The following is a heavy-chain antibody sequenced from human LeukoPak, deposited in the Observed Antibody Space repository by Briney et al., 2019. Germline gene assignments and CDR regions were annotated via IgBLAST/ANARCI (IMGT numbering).Heavy chain of an antibody. D-gene: IGHD3-22*01. CDR1: GFTFSSYA. V-gene: IGHV3-23*01. Sequence: GGSLRLSCTASGFTFSSYAMSWLRQAPGKGLEWVSSISGSGGSTYYADSVKGRFTISRDNSKNTLYLQMNSLRAEDTAVYYCAKDLLNYYDSSGYDAFDIWGQGTMVTVSS. CDR3: AKDLLNYYDSSGYDAFDI. J-gene: IGHJ3*02. CDR2: ISGSGGST.